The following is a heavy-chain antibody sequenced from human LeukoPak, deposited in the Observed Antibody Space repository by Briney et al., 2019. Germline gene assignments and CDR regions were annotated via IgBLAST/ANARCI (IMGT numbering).Heavy chain of an antibody. CDR3: GKGGGMGWLQQYYFDY. D-gene: IGHD5-24*01. Sequence: GGSLRLSCAASGFTFDDYAMHWVRQAPGKGLEWVSGISWNSGNKGYADSVKGRFTISRDNAKNSLFLQMKSLRAEDMALYYCGKGGGMGWLQQYYFDYWGQGTLVTVSP. CDR2: ISWNSGNK. CDR1: GFTFDDYA. V-gene: IGHV3-9*03. J-gene: IGHJ4*02.